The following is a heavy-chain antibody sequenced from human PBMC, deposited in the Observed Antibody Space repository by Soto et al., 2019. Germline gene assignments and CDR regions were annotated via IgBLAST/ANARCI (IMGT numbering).Heavy chain of an antibody. CDR3: VIGFQRYYDFWSGYYTLDY. CDR2: IIPIFGTA. V-gene: IGHV1-69*13. CDR1: GGTFSSYA. D-gene: IGHD3-3*01. Sequence: ASVKVSCKASGGTFSSYAISWVRQAPGQGLEWMGGIIPIFGTANYAQKFQGRVTITADESTSTAYMELSSLRSEDTAVYYCVIGFQRYYDFWSGYYTLDYWGQGTLVTVSS. J-gene: IGHJ4*02.